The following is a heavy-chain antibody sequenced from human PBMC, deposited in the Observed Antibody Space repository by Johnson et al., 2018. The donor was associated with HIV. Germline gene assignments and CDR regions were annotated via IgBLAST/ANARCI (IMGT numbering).Heavy chain of an antibody. Sequence: GGLVKPGGSLRLSCATSGFTFSDYYMSWIRQPPGKGLEWLSYISSSGSTIYYADSVKGRFTISRDNAKNSLYLQMNSLRAEDTAVYYCARDHGRGIAAVGMWGAFDIWGQGTMVTVSS. CDR1: GFTFSDYY. CDR3: ARDHGRGIAAVGMWGAFDI. V-gene: IGHV3-11*04. J-gene: IGHJ3*02. CDR2: ISSSGSTI. D-gene: IGHD6-13*01.